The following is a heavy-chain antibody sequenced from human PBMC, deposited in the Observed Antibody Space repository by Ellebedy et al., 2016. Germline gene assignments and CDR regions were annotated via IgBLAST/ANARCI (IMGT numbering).Heavy chain of an antibody. J-gene: IGHJ4*02. CDR2: ISGNGDKR. CDR1: RFSFSNFF. Sequence: GESLKISCATSRFSFSNFFMSWVRQAPGKGLEWVSTISGNGDKRDFADSVKGRFTISRDNSRNTLHLQMNNLRGEDTAVYYCRQGHYADYWGQGTLVTVSS. CDR3: RQGHYADY. V-gene: IGHV3-23*01.